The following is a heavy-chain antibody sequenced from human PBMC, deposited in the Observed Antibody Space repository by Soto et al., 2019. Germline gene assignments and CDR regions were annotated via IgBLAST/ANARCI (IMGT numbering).Heavy chain of an antibody. Sequence: SGPTLVNPTQTLTLTCTFSGFSLSTSGVGVGWIRQPPGKALEWLALIYWNDDKRYSPSLKSRLTITKDTSKNQVVLTMTNMDPVDTATYYCAQSRQWLRSVPYWYYYYGMDVWGQGTTVTVSS. CDR3: AQSRQWLRSVPYWYYYYGMDV. CDR2: IYWNDDK. CDR1: GFSLSTSGVG. J-gene: IGHJ6*02. V-gene: IGHV2-5*01. D-gene: IGHD5-12*01.